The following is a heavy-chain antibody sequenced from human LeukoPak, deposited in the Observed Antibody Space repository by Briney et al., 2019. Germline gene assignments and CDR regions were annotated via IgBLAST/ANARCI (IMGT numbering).Heavy chain of an antibody. Sequence: GRSLRLSCAASGFTFGSYGMHWVRQAPGRGLEWVALISYGGSNKYYADSVKGRFTISRDNSKNTLYLQMNSLRAEDTAVYYCAKDHLGTTDYWGQGTLVTVSS. CDR2: ISYGGSNK. CDR3: AKDHLGTTDY. J-gene: IGHJ4*02. CDR1: GFTFGSYG. D-gene: IGHD1-7*01. V-gene: IGHV3-30*18.